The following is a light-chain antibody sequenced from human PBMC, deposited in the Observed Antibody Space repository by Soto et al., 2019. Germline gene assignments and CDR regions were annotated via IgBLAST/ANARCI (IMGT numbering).Light chain of an antibody. V-gene: IGLV4-69*01. CDR2: LNSDGSQ. Sequence: QSVLTQSPSASASLGASVKFTCTLSSGHSSYAIAWHQQQQEKGPRYLMKLNSDGSQSKGDGIPDRFSGSSSGAERYLTISGLQSEDEADYYCQTWGNGIRVVFGGGTKLTVL. J-gene: IGLJ2*01. CDR1: SGHSSYA. CDR3: QTWGNGIRVV.